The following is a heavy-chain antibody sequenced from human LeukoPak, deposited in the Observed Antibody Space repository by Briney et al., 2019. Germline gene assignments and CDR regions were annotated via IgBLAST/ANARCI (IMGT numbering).Heavy chain of an antibody. Sequence: PGGSLRLSCAASGFTFSSYGMSWVRQAPGKGLEWVSAIGGRDGSTYYADSVKGRFTISGDNSKNTLYVQMNSLRAEDTAVYYCAKGHYYGSGSLDYWGQGTLVTVSS. J-gene: IGHJ4*02. CDR1: GFTFSSYG. CDR3: AKGHYYGSGSLDY. CDR2: IGGRDGST. D-gene: IGHD3-10*01. V-gene: IGHV3-23*01.